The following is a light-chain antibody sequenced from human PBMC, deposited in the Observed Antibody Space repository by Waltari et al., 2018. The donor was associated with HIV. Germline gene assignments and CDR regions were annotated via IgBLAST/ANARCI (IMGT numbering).Light chain of an antibody. CDR2: DGS. J-gene: IGLJ3*02. CDR3: CSYVSEIVPCV. CDR1: SSGVGASNL. V-gene: IGLV2-23*01. Sequence: QPALTQPAPVSAAPGRATTISCSGTSSGVGASNLVPWYQQHPAEAPRLIIYDGSDRPAGVSNRCTGSKSGNTASLTISGRQAEDEADYYCCSYVSEIVPCVFGGGTKLTVL.